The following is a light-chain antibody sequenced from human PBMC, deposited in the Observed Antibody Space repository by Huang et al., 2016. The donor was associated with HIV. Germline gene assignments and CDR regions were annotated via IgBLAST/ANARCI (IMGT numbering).Light chain of an antibody. Sequence: DIVMTQSPDSLAVSLGERATINCTSSQSVSYSSNNKNDLAWYQQKPGQHPNLLMYWASTRESGVPDRFSGSGSGTEFTLTISSLQAEDVAVYYCQQYYSTPLTFGGGTKVEIK. J-gene: IGKJ4*01. CDR3: QQYYSTPLT. CDR1: QSVSYSSNNKND. CDR2: WAS. V-gene: IGKV4-1*01.